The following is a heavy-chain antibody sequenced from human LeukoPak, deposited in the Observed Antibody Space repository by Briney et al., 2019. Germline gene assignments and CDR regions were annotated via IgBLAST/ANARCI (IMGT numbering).Heavy chain of an antibody. D-gene: IGHD2-15*01. V-gene: IGHV1-69*13. CDR2: IIPIFGTA. J-gene: IGHJ6*02. Sequence: ASVKVSCKASGGTFSSYAISWVRQAPGQGLEWMGGIIPIFGTANYAQKSQGRITISADGSTRTVYMELNNLRSEDTAVYYCARDRVEYSLRDSDFYYDMDVWGQGTTVTVSS. CDR1: GGTFSSYA. CDR3: ARDRVEYSLRDSDFYYDMDV.